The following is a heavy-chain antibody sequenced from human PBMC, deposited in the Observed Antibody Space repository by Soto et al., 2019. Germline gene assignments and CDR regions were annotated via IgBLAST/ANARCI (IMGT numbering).Heavy chain of an antibody. Sequence: GGSLRLSCAASGLSVSSNYMNWVRQAPGKGLEWVSVIYRAGTTYYADSVRGRFTISRDSSRNTVYLQMDSLRAEDTAVYFCTRAEPDSSGWYDFYYGMDVWGQGTPVTVSS. CDR2: IYRAGTT. D-gene: IGHD6-19*01. J-gene: IGHJ6*02. V-gene: IGHV3-53*01. CDR3: TRAEPDSSGWYDFYYGMDV. CDR1: GLSVSSNY.